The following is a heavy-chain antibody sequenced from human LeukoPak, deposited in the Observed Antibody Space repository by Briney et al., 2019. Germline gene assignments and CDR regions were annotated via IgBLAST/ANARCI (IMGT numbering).Heavy chain of an antibody. CDR1: GFTFSSYA. J-gene: IGHJ6*02. Sequence: GGSLRLSCAASGFTFSSYAMSRVRQAPGKGLEWVSAISGSGGSTYYADSVKGRFTISRDNSKNTLYLQMNSLRAEDTAVYYCAGGYCSSTSCYAAYYYYYGMDVWGQGTTVTVSS. CDR3: AGGYCSSTSCYAAYYYYYGMDV. D-gene: IGHD2-2*01. CDR2: ISGSGGST. V-gene: IGHV3-23*01.